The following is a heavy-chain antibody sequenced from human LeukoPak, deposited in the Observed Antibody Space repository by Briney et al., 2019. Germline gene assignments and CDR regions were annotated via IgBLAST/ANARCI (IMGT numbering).Heavy chain of an antibody. CDR3: ASMYERYSNSAFDY. CDR1: GYTLTELS. D-gene: IGHD4-11*01. J-gene: IGHJ4*02. Sequence: ASVKVSCKVSGYTLTELSMHWVRQAPGKGLEWMGGFDPEDGETIYAQKFQGRVTMTEDTSTDTAYMELSSLRSEDTAVYYCASMYERYSNSAFDYWGQGTLVTVSS. CDR2: FDPEDGET. V-gene: IGHV1-24*01.